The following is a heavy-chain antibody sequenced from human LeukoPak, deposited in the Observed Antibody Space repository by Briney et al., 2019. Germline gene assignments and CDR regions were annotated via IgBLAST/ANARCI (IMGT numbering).Heavy chain of an antibody. CDR3: AKDAGDGGYYYYMDV. D-gene: IGHD3-16*01. CDR2: ISGGGDTT. Sequence: GGSLTLSCAASGFTFSNYWMLWVRQGPGKGLEWVSTISGGGDTTYYADSVKGRFTISRDTSQNTLFLQLNSLRVEDTAIYYCAKDAGDGGYYYYMDVWGKGTPVTVSS. CDR1: GFTFSNYW. J-gene: IGHJ6*03. V-gene: IGHV3-23*01.